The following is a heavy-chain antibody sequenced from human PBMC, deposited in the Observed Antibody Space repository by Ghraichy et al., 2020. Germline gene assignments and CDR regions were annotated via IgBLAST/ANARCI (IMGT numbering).Heavy chain of an antibody. CDR2: IYYSGST. J-gene: IGHJ3*02. Sequence: SETLSLTCTVSGGSISSSSYYWGWIRQPPGKGLEWIGSIYYSGSTYYNPSLKSRVTISVDTSKNQFSLKLSSVTAADTAVYYCARDREQGLVPDAFDIWGQGTRVTVSS. CDR3: ARDREQGLVPDAFDI. CDR1: GGSISSSSYY. D-gene: IGHD6-19*01. V-gene: IGHV4-39*07.